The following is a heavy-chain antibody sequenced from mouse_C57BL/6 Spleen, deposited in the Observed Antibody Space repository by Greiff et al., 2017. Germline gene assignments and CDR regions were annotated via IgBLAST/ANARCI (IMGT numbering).Heavy chain of an antibody. CDR1: GYTFTSYW. V-gene: IGHV1-55*01. Sequence: QVQLQQPGAELVKPGASVKMSCKASGYTFTSYWITWVKQRPGQGLEWIGDISPGSGSTNYNEKFTSKATLTVDTAYSTAYMQRSSLTSEYSAVYYYSRRGYYDYDKDYWGQGTTLTVSS. D-gene: IGHD2-4*01. J-gene: IGHJ2*01. CDR2: ISPGSGST. CDR3: SRRGYYDYDKDY.